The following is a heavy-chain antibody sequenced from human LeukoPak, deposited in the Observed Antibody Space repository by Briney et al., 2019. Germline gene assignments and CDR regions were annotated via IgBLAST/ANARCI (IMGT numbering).Heavy chain of an antibody. CDR2: IKQDGSVK. V-gene: IGHV3-7*05. D-gene: IGHD6-13*01. Sequence: PGGSLRLSSAASGFTFSSYWMSWVRQAPGKGLEWVANIKQDGSVKYYVDSVTVRFTISRDNAKNSLYLQMNSLRAEDTAVYYCARHNMAAAGTTFDYWGQGTLVTVSS. CDR3: ARHNMAAAGTTFDY. J-gene: IGHJ4*02. CDR1: GFTFSSYW.